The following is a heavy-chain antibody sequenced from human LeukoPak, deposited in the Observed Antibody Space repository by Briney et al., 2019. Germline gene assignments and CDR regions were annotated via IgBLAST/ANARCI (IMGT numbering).Heavy chain of an antibody. CDR2: VSFGGDLT. CDR3: ARARFDS. J-gene: IGHJ5*01. CDR1: GFTFNRYA. Sequence: PGRSLRLSRAASGFTFNRYAMHWLRQAPGKGPEWVAFVSFGGDLTFYADSVKGRFTVSRDNSENTVSLQMNSLRAEDTAVYFCARARFDSWGQGTLVTVSS. V-gene: IGHV3-30*01.